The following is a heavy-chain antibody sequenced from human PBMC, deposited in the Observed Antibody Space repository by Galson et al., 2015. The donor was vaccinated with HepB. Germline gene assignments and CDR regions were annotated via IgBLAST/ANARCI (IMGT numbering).Heavy chain of an antibody. D-gene: IGHD3-22*01. Sequence: SLRLSCAASGFTFDDYAMHWVRQAPGKGLEWVSGISWNSGSIGYADSVKGRFTISRDNAKNSLYLQMNSLRAEDTALYYCAKDPYYYDSSGYGENTDIWGQGTMVTVSS. J-gene: IGHJ3*02. CDR2: ISWNSGSI. CDR1: GFTFDDYA. CDR3: AKDPYYYDSSGYGENTDI. V-gene: IGHV3-9*01.